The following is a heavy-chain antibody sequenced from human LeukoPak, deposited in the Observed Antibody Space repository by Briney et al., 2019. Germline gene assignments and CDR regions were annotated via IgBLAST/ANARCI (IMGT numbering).Heavy chain of an antibody. D-gene: IGHD5-18*01. V-gene: IGHV4-30-4*01. J-gene: IGHJ4*02. CDR1: GGSISSGDYY. CDR3: ARVPAMAMTDY. Sequence: SETLSLTCTVSGGSISSGDYYWSWIRQPPGKGLEWIGYIYYSGSTYYNPSLKSRLTISVDTSKNQFSLKPSSVTAADTAVYYCARVPAMAMTDYWGQGTLVTVSS. CDR2: IYYSGST.